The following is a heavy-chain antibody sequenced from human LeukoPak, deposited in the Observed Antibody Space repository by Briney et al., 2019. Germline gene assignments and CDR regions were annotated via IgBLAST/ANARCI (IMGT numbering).Heavy chain of an antibody. D-gene: IGHD6-13*01. J-gene: IGHJ6*03. Sequence: SETLSLTCTVSGGSISSGGYYWSWIRQHPGKGLEWIGYIYYSGSTYYNPSLKSRVTISVDTSKNQFSLKLSSVPAADTAVYYCARHSSWYGYYYMDVWGKGTTVTVSS. CDR2: IYYSGST. V-gene: IGHV4-31*03. CDR3: ARHSSWYGYYYMDV. CDR1: GGSISSGGYY.